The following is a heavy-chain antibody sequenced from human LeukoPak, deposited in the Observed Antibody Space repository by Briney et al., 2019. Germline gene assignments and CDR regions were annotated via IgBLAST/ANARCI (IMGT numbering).Heavy chain of an antibody. Sequence: KPGGSLRLSCAAAAFTFSTFTMNWVRQAPGKGLEWVSSISSSRSYIYYADSVKGRFTISRDNAKNSLYLQMDSLRAEDMAVDYCASSYHYDSSGSIYYFDYWGQGTPVTVSS. J-gene: IGHJ4*02. V-gene: IGHV3-21*04. CDR3: ASSYHYDSSGSIYYFDY. CDR2: ISSSRSYI. D-gene: IGHD3-22*01. CDR1: AFTFSTFT.